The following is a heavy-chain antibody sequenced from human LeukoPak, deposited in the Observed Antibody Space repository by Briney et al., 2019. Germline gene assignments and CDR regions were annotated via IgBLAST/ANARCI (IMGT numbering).Heavy chain of an antibody. Sequence: WETLSLTCVVYGGSISSYYWSWIRQPPGKGPEWIGDIYHSGSTNYNPSLKSRVTISVDTSKNQFSLKLSAVTAADTAVYYCARFWNWIYFDYWGQGTLVTVSS. CDR3: ARFWNWIYFDY. CDR2: IYHSGST. J-gene: IGHJ4*02. D-gene: IGHD1-7*01. CDR1: GGSISSYY. V-gene: IGHV4-59*01.